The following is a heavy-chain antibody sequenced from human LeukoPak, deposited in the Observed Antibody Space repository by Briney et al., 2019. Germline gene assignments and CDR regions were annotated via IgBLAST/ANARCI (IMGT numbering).Heavy chain of an antibody. V-gene: IGHV3-53*01. CDR2: IYSGDST. Sequence: GGSLRLSCAAFGLTVSSNYMSWVRQAPGKGLEWVSVIYSGDSTYYADSVKGRFTFSRDNSKNTVYLQMNSLRVEDTAVYYCARDRIAAAAYFDYWGQGTLVTVSS. CDR3: ARDRIAAAAYFDY. J-gene: IGHJ4*02. D-gene: IGHD6-13*01. CDR1: GLTVSSNY.